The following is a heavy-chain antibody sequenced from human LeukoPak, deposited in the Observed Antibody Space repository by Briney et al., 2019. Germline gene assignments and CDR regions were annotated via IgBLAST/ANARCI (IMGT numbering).Heavy chain of an antibody. CDR3: AQALGGTARLSYYFDY. V-gene: IGHV3-23*01. J-gene: IGHJ4*02. Sequence: GGSLRLSCAASGFTFSNYGLSWVRQAPGKGLEWVSDISGSGGSTYYADSVKGRFTVSRDNSKNTLYLEMNSLGAEDTAVYYCAQALGGTARLSYYFDYWGQGTLVTVSS. CDR1: GFTFSNYG. D-gene: IGHD6-6*01. CDR2: ISGSGGST.